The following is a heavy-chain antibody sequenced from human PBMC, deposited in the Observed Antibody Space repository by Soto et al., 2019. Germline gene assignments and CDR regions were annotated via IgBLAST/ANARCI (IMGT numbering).Heavy chain of an antibody. CDR3: ARAGAALVRGSIGGFDY. CDR1: GGAFNGYY. Sequence: QVHLQQWGAGLLKPSETLSLTCAVNGGAFNGYYWTWIRQSPGKGLQWIGEINHSGTVDYNPSLKSRGTFSIDTAKKQFSLTLTSVTAADTAVYYCARAGAALVRGSIGGFDYWGQGTLVTVSS. V-gene: IGHV4-34*01. D-gene: IGHD3-10*01. CDR2: INHSGTV. J-gene: IGHJ4*02.